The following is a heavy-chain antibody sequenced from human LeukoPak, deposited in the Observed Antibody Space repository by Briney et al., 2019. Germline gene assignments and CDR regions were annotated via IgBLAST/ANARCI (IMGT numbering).Heavy chain of an antibody. J-gene: IGHJ6*03. Sequence: ASVKVSCKASGYTFTSYYMHWVRQAPGQGLEWMGIINPSGGSTSYAQKFQGRVTMTRDMSTSTVYMELSSLRSEDTAVYYCARVPPRRGSSWYSDYYYYMDVWGKGTTVTVSS. CDR1: GYTFTSYY. CDR2: INPSGGST. CDR3: ARVPPRRGSSWYSDYYYYMDV. V-gene: IGHV1-46*01. D-gene: IGHD6-13*01.